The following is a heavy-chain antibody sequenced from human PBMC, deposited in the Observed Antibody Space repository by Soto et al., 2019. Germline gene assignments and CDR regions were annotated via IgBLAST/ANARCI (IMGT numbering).Heavy chain of an antibody. CDR2: IIPIFGTA. D-gene: IGHD3-10*01. J-gene: IGHJ6*02. Sequence: QVQLVQSGAEVKKPGSSVKVSCKASVGTFSSYAISWVRQAPGQGLEWMGGIIPIFGTANYAQKFQGRVTITADESTSTAYMELSSLRSEDTAVYYCAREGGSGSYRYYGMDVWGQGTTVTVSS. CDR3: AREGGSGSYRYYGMDV. CDR1: VGTFSSYA. V-gene: IGHV1-69*12.